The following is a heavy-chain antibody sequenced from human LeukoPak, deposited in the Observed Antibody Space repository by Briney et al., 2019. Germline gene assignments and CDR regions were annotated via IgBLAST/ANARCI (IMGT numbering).Heavy chain of an antibody. J-gene: IGHJ4*02. CDR1: GFTFTSYA. D-gene: IGHD4-17*01. CDR2: ITGSGGSI. CDR3: AHPSTPDYGGLDY. V-gene: IGHV3-23*01. Sequence: GGSLRLSCAASGFTFTSYAMSWVRQAPGKGLEWVSAITGSGGSIYYADSVRGRFTISRDNSKNTLYLQMNSLRAEDTAVYYCAHPSTPDYGGLDYWGQGTLVTVSS.